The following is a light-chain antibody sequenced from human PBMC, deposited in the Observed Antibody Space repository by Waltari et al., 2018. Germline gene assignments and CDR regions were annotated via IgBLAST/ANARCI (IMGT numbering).Light chain of an antibody. CDR3: QQYYRSRT. V-gene: IGKV4-1*01. J-gene: IGKJ1*01. CDR2: WAS. Sequence: DIVMTQSPDSLAVSLGERATINCKSSQIVLYNSNDQNYLAWYQQNPGQPPKLLIYWASTRESGVPDRFSGSGSGTDFTLTISSLQAEDVAVYYCQQYYRSRTFGQGTKVEIK. CDR1: QIVLYNSNDQNY.